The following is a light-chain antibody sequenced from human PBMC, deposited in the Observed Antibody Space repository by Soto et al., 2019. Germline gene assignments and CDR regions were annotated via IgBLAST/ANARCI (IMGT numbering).Light chain of an antibody. CDR2: DVS. V-gene: IGLV2-14*01. CDR3: SSYTSSSTLGV. CDR1: SSDVGGYND. J-gene: IGLJ3*02. Sequence: QSALTQPASVSGSPGQSITISCTGTSSDVGGYNDVSWYQQHPGKAPKLIIYDVSNRPSGVSNRFSGSKSGNTASLTISGLQAEDEADYYCSSYTSSSTLGVFGGGTKLTVL.